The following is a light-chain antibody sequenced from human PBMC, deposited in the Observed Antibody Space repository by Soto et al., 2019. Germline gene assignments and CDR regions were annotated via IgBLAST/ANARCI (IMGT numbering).Light chain of an antibody. V-gene: IGLV3-1*01. CDR1: KLGDKY. CDR3: QAWDSNTASVV. CDR2: QDT. Sequence: SYELTQPPSVSVSPGQTASITCSGDKLGDKYACWYQQKPGQSPLLVIYQDTKRPSGIPERFSGSNSGNTATLTISGTQAMDEADYYCQAWDSNTASVVFGGGTKLTVL. J-gene: IGLJ2*01.